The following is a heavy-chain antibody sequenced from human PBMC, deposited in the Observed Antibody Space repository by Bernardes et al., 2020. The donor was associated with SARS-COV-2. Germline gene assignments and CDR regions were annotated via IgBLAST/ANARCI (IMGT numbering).Heavy chain of an antibody. CDR3: ATGPAVARPGWFDP. CDR1: GYTLTALS. CDR2: FDPEDGET. J-gene: IGHJ5*02. Sequence: ASVKVSCKVSGYTLTALSMHWVRQAPGKGLEWMGGFDPEDGETIYAQKFQGRVTMTEDTSTDTAYMELSSLRSEDTAVYYCATGPAVARPGWFDPWGQGTLVTGSS. D-gene: IGHD6-19*01. V-gene: IGHV1-24*01.